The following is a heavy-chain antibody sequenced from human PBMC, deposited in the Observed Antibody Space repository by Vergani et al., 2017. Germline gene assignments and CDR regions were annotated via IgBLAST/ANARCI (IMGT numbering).Heavy chain of an antibody. V-gene: IGHV3-48*01. D-gene: IGHD3-22*01. CDR3: ARGLYYESSGYSGL. Sequence: EVQLVESGGGLVQPGGPLRLPCAASGFTFSRYSMNWVRKAPGKGLVWVSYISSSSSTIYYADSVQGRFTISRDNAKNTLYLQMNSLRADDTAVYYYARGLYYESSGYSGLWGQRTLVTVSS. CDR2: ISSSSSTI. J-gene: IGHJ4*02. CDR1: GFTFSRYS.